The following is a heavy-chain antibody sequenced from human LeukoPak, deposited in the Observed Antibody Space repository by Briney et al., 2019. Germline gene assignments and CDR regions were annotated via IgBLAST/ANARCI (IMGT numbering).Heavy chain of an antibody. CDR2: INPNSGGT. V-gene: IGHV1-2*02. CDR3: AREPRATVVPAASYYYYGMDV. J-gene: IGHJ6*02. CDR1: GGTFSSYA. Sequence: ASVKVSCKASGGTFSSYAISWVRQAPGQGLEWMGWINPNSGGTNYAQKFQGRVTMTRDTSISTAYMELSRLRSDDTAVYYCAREPRATVVPAASYYYYGMDVWGQGTTVTVSS. D-gene: IGHD2-2*01.